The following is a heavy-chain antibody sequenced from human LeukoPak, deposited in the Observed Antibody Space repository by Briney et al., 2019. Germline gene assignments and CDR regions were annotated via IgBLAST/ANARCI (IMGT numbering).Heavy chain of an antibody. CDR2: IRHGGSNK. V-gene: IGHV3-30*02. J-gene: IGHJ6*03. D-gene: IGHD3-22*01. CDR3: AKGSKLVVITRDHYMAV. Sequence: GGSLRLSCAASGFTFSSYGMHWVRQAPGKGVEWVAFIRHGGSNKYYADSVKGRFTISRDNSKNTLYLQMNSLRAGDTAVYYCAKGSKLVVITRDHYMAVWGKGTTVTISS. CDR1: GFTFSSYG.